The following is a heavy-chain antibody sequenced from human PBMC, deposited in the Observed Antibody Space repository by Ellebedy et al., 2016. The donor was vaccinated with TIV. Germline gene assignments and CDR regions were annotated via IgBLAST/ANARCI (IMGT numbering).Heavy chain of an antibody. CDR3: ANEYDRNRVLDY. J-gene: IGHJ4*02. CDR1: GFTFSSYA. CDR2: ISYDGSNK. Sequence: GGSLRLSXAASGFTFSSYAMHWVRQAPGKGLEWVAVISYDGSNKYYADSVKGRFTISRDNSKNTLYLQMNSLRAEDTAVYYCANEYDRNRVLDYWGQGTLVTVSS. V-gene: IGHV3-30-3*02. D-gene: IGHD3-22*01.